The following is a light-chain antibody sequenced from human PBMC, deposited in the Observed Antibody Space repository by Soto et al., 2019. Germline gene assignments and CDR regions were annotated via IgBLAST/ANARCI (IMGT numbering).Light chain of an antibody. J-gene: IGLJ2*01. CDR3: LSFDSSPSVV. CDR2: GNT. V-gene: IGLV1-40*01. Sequence: QSVLTQPPSVSGAPGQRVTISCTGSSSNIGAGYDVHWYQQLPGRAPKLLIYGNTNPPAGVPDRFSGSKSGTSASLAITGLQDEDESYYYSLSFDSSPSVVFGGGTKVTVL. CDR1: SSNIGAGYD.